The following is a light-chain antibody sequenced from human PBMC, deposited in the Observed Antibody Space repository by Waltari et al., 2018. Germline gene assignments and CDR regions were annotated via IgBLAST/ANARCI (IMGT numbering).Light chain of an antibody. J-gene: IGLJ2*01. Sequence: QSVLTQPPSVSGAPGRRVTISCTGSSSNIGAGYAVHWYQQLPVTAPKLLIYGNSNRPSGVPDRFSGSKSGTSASLAITGLQAEDEADYYCQSYDSSLSVVVFGGGTKLTVL. CDR3: QSYDSSLSVVV. CDR2: GNS. CDR1: SSNIGAGYA. V-gene: IGLV1-40*01.